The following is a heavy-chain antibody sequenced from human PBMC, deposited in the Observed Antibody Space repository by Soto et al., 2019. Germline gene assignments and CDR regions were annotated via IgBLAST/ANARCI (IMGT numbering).Heavy chain of an antibody. CDR2: IWYDGSNK. D-gene: IGHD5-18*01. V-gene: IGHV3-33*01. CDR1: GFTFSSYC. Sequence: GGSLRLSCAASGFTFSSYCIHWVRQAPCKGMEWVAVIWYDGSNKYYADSVKGRFTISRDNSKNTLYLQMNSLRAEDTAVYYCARGGVEMDTILDYCGQGTLVTLSS. J-gene: IGHJ4*02. CDR3: ARGGVEMDTILDY.